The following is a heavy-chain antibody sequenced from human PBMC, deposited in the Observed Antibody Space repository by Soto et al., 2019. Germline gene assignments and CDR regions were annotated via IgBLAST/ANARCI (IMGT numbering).Heavy chain of an antibody. CDR1: GYTFINYY. J-gene: IGHJ4*02. V-gene: IGHV1-46*04. Sequence: QVQLVQSGAEVKKPGASVKVSCKASGYTFINYYIHWVRQAPGHGLEWMAIINPTGGSTNYAQKLRDRLTLTMDTPTTTVYGALSSLSTEDTAIDYRGSHRAAGDGGGQGALVAVAS. CDR3: GSHRAAGDG. CDR2: INPTGGST. D-gene: IGHD2-21*01.